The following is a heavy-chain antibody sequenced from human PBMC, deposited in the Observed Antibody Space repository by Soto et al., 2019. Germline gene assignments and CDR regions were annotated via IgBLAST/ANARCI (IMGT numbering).Heavy chain of an antibody. CDR3: ARIHSRRMGGYPKTHPYVDY. CDR1: GGSISSGGYY. V-gene: IGHV4-31*03. Sequence: SETLSLTCTVSGGSISSGGYYWSWIRQHPGKGLEWIGYIYYSGSTYYNPSLKSRVTISVDTSKNQFSLKLSSVTAADTAVYYCARIHSRRMGGYPKTHPYVDYWGQGTLVTVSS. D-gene: IGHD3-16*01. CDR2: IYYSGST. J-gene: IGHJ4*02.